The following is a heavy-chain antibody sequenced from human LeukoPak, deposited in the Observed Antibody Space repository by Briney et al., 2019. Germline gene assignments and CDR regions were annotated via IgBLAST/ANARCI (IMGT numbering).Heavy chain of an antibody. CDR3: ARSAVEMATISHFDY. V-gene: IGHV1-69*13. Sequence: SVKVSCTASGGTFSSYAISWVRQAPGQGLEWMGGIIPIFGTANYAQKFQGRVTITADESTSTAYMELSSLRSEDTAVYYCARSAVEMATISHFDYWGQGTLVTVSS. CDR2: IIPIFGTA. CDR1: GGTFSSYA. D-gene: IGHD5-24*01. J-gene: IGHJ4*02.